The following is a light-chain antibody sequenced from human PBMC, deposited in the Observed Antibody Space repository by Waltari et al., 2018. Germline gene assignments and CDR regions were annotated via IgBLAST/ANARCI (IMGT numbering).Light chain of an antibody. Sequence: SFELTQTSSLSVSPGQTARITCSGDVLATKYARWFQQKPGQAPIRIISEETERPSGIPELFAGSSSGTTVTLTISGAQVEDEADYYCYSAADNDLGVFGGGTKLTVL. CDR3: YSAADNDLGV. CDR2: EET. V-gene: IGLV3-27*01. CDR1: VLATKY. J-gene: IGLJ3*02.